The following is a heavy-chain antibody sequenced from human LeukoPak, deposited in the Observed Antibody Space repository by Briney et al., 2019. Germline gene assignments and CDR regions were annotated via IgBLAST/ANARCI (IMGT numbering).Heavy chain of an antibody. CDR2: ISGSGSST. CDR1: GFTFSSYA. Sequence: GGSLRLSCAASGFTFSSYAMSWVRQAPGKGLEWVSSISGSGSSTYYADSVKGRFTISRDNSKNTLYLQMNSLRAEDTAVYFCAKDSYEYVWASYRDYWGQGTLVTVSS. CDR3: AKDSYEYVWASYRDY. V-gene: IGHV3-23*01. D-gene: IGHD3-16*02. J-gene: IGHJ4*02.